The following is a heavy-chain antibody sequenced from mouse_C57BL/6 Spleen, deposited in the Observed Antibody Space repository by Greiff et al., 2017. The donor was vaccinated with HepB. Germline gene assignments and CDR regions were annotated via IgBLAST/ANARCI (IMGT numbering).Heavy chain of an antibody. D-gene: IGHD1-1*02. J-gene: IGHJ2*01. CDR3: TTRGSPYFDY. CDR2: IDPENGDT. CDR1: GFNIKDDY. V-gene: IGHV14-4*01. Sequence: EVQLQESGAELVRPGASVKLSCTASGFNIKDDYMHWVKQRPEQGLEWIGWIDPENGDTEYASKFQGKATITADTSSNTAYLHLSSLTSEDTAVYYCTTRGSPYFDYWGQGTTLTVSS.